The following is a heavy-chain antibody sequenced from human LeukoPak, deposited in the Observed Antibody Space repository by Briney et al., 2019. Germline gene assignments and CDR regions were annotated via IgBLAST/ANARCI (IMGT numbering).Heavy chain of an antibody. D-gene: IGHD6-13*01. CDR1: GGSISGYY. Sequence: SETLSLTCTVSGGSISGYYWSWIRQPPGKGLEWIGLIHYTGTTNYNPSLKSRVTISLDTSKNQFSLNLSSVIAADTAVYYCAKGDSGRWYFFDYWGQGTLVTVSS. CDR3: AKGDSGRWYFFDY. J-gene: IGHJ4*02. CDR2: IHYTGTT. V-gene: IGHV4-59*08.